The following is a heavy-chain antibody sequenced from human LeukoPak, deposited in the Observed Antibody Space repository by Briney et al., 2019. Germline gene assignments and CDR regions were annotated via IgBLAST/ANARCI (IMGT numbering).Heavy chain of an antibody. V-gene: IGHV3-23*01. J-gene: IGHJ4*02. Sequence: GGSLRLSCAASGITFSSYAMSWVRHAPGKGLEWVSAISGSGGGTYYADSVKGRFTISRDNSKNTLCLQMNSLRAEDTAVYYCAISSYCSTSSCAPKFDYWSQGTLVTVSS. CDR1: GITFSSYA. CDR3: AISSYCSTSSCAPKFDY. CDR2: ISGSGGGT. D-gene: IGHD2-2*01.